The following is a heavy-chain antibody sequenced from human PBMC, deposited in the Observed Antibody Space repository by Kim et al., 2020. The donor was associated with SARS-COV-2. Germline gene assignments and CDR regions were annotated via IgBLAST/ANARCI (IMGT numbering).Heavy chain of an antibody. D-gene: IGHD3-3*01. CDR1: GFTFSSYA. V-gene: IGHV3-30*04. Sequence: GGSLRLSCAASGFTFSSYAMHWVRQAPGKGLEWVAVISYDGSNKYYADSVKGRFTISRDNSKNTLYLQMNSLRAEDTAVYYCARVSGLEWLLNAFDIWC. CDR3: ARVSGLEWLLNAFDI. CDR2: ISYDGSNK. J-gene: IGHJ3*02.